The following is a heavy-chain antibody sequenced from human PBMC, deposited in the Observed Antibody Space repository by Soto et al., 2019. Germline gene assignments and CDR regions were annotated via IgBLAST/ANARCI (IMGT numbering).Heavy chain of an antibody. CDR3: AKATTNGGWFNPFDS. D-gene: IGHD6-19*01. Sequence: GGSLRLSCAASGFSFVNYAMNRVRQAPGKGLEWVSGLSGSGTSTYYADSVKGRFTISRDNSRDTLFLQMNSLTADDTAVYYCAKATTNGGWFNPFDSWGQGALVTVSS. J-gene: IGHJ4*02. CDR1: GFSFVNYA. CDR2: LSGSGTST. V-gene: IGHV3-23*01.